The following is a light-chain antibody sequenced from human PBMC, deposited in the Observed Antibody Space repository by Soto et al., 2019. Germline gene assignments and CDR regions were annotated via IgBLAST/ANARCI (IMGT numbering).Light chain of an antibody. CDR3: QSFDSSLTGPI. CDR2: NYT. J-gene: IGLJ2*01. CDR1: NSNIGADYG. Sequence: QLVLTQPPSVSGAPGQSVTISCTGSNSNIGADYGVHWYQQFPGTAPKLLISNYTNRPSGVPDRFSGSRSGSSASLAITGLQSEDEAEYYCQSFDSSLTGPILGVGTKLTVL. V-gene: IGLV1-40*01.